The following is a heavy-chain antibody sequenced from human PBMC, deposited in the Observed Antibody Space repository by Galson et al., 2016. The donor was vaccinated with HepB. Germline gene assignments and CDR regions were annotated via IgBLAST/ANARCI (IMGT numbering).Heavy chain of an antibody. Sequence: SLRLSCAASGFTFSNYGMHWVRQAPGKGLEWVALIWYDGSKKYYAESVKGRLTISRDNAKNTLDLQMNSLRAEDTAVYYCAGDGIPCHQEIGGCRPPPHYCGMDDWGQGTAVTVSS. CDR3: AGDGIPCHQEIGGCRPPPHYCGMDD. D-gene: IGHD1-1*01. CDR1: GFTFSNYG. V-gene: IGHV3-33*01. CDR2: IWYDGSKK. J-gene: IGHJ6*02.